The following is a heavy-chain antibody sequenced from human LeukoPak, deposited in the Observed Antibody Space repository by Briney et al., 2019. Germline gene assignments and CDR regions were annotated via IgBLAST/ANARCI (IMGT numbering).Heavy chain of an antibody. CDR2: ISGSGGST. V-gene: IGHV3-23*01. Sequence: GGSLRLSCAASGFTFSSYAMSWVRQAPGKGLEWVSAISGSGGSTYYADSVKGRFTISRDNSKNALYLQMNSLRAEDTAVYYCAKSGWYAGYFDYWGQGTLVTVSS. J-gene: IGHJ4*02. D-gene: IGHD6-19*01. CDR3: AKSGWYAGYFDY. CDR1: GFTFSSYA.